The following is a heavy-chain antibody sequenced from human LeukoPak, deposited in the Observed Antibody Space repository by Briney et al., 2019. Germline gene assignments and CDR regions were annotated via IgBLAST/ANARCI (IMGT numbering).Heavy chain of an antibody. CDR3: AKSKSPYPMDYIFDF. CDR2: ISNDGSIT. J-gene: IGHJ4*02. D-gene: IGHD4-11*01. CDR1: GFSFSSYG. V-gene: IGHV3-30*18. Sequence: GASLRLACAASGFSFSSYGMHWVRQAPGKGLEWVAVISNDGSITKYGDSVKGRFTISRDNSKNTLYVQMNSLRTDDAAVYYCAKSKSPYPMDYIFDFWGQGTLVTVSS.